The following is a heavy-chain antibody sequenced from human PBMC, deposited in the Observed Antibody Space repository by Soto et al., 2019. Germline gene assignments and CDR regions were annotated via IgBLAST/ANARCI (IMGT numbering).Heavy chain of an antibody. CDR2: IIPIFVTA. CDR3: ARERGGDGKSFYFDY. J-gene: IGHJ4*02. D-gene: IGHD2-21*01. CDR1: GGTFSSYA. V-gene: IGHV1-69*01. Sequence: QVQLVQSGAEVKKPGSSVKVSCKASGGTFSSYAISWVRQAPGQRLEWMGGIIPIFVTANYAQKFQGRVTITADESTRTAYMELGSLRSEDTAVYYCARERGGDGKSFYFDYWGQGTLVTVSS.